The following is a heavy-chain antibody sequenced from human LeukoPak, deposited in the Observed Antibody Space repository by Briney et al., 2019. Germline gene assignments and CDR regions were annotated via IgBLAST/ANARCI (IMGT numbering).Heavy chain of an antibody. V-gene: IGHV4-31*03. CDR2: IYYSGGT. CDR1: GGSISSGGYY. Sequence: SQTLSLTCTVSGGSISSGGYYWSWIRQHPGKGLEWIGYIYYSGGTYYNPSLRSRVTISVDTSKNQFSLKLSSVTAADTAVYYCARQDSNLDAFDIWGQGTMVTVSS. CDR3: ARQDSNLDAFDI. J-gene: IGHJ3*02. D-gene: IGHD3-22*01.